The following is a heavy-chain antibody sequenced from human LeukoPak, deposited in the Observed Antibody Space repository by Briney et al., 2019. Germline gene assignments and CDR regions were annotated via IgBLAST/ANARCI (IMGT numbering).Heavy chain of an antibody. J-gene: IGHJ5*02. CDR2: ISCYNGDT. CDR1: GYTFNKYG. V-gene: IGHV1-18*03. CDR3: ARDPSNTSGWKTWFDP. Sequence: GASVKVSCKASGYTFNKYGISWVRQAPGQGLEWMGWISCYNGDTNYAQKLQGRVTLSTDTPTTTVYMELRSLRSDDMAVYYCARDPSNTSGWKTWFDPWGQGTLVTVSS. D-gene: IGHD6-19*01.